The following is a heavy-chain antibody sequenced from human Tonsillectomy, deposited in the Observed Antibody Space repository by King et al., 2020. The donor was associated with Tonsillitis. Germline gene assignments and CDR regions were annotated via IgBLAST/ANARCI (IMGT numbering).Heavy chain of an antibody. J-gene: IGHJ4*02. D-gene: IGHD3-10*01. CDR3: ARGVDVGWNRWDY. CDR2: IIPILGIA. Sequence: QLVQSGAEVKKPGSSVKVSCKASGGTFSSYAISWVRQAPGQGLEWMGRIIPILGIADYAQNFQVRVTITADKSTSTAYMELSSLTSEDTAVYYCARGVDVGWNRWDYWGQGTLVTVSS. CDR1: GGTFSSYA. V-gene: IGHV1-69*09.